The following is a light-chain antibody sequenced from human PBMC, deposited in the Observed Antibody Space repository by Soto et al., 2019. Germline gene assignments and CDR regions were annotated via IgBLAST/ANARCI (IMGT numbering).Light chain of an antibody. J-gene: IGKJ1*01. CDR3: QQRGNWPVT. CDR1: QSVSSY. V-gene: IGKV3-11*01. CDR2: DAS. Sequence: EIVLTQSPATLSLSPGERATLSCRASQSVSSYFAWYQQKPGQAPRLLIYDASNRATDIPARFSGSGSGTDFTLTISSLEPDDFAVYYCQQRGNWPVTFGQGIRVDIK.